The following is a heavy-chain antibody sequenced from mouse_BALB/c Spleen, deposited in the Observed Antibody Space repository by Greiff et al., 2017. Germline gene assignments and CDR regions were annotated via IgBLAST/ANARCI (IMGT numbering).Heavy chain of an antibody. V-gene: IGHV3-2*02. J-gene: IGHJ2*01. CDR1: GYSITSDYA. CDR3: ALITTVFDY. D-gene: IGHD1-1*01. Sequence: EVKLQESGPGLVKPSQSLSLTCTVTGYSITSDYAWNWIRQFPGNKLEWMGYISYSGSTSYNPSLKSRISITRDTSKNQFFLQLNSVTTEDTATYYCALITTVFDYWGQGTTLTVSS. CDR2: ISYSGST.